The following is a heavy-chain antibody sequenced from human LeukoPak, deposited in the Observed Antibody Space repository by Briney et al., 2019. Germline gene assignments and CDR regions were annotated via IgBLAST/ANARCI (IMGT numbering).Heavy chain of an antibody. CDR2: ISAYNGNT. CDR1: GYTFTSYG. Sequence: ASVTVSCKASGYTFTSYGISWVRQAPGQGLEWMGWISAYNGNTNYAQKLQGRVTMTTDTSTSTAYMELRSLRSDDTAVYYCARDESIAVASSFDCWGQGTLVTVSS. J-gene: IGHJ4*02. CDR3: ARDESIAVASSFDC. D-gene: IGHD6-19*01. V-gene: IGHV1-18*01.